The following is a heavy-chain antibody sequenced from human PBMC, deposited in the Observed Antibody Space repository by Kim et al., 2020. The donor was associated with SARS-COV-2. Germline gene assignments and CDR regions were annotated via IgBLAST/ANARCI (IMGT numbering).Heavy chain of an antibody. J-gene: IGHJ4*02. CDR3: ARERRDGYNFGLKDY. V-gene: IGHV4-59*01. D-gene: IGHD5-12*01. Sequence: PSLKSRVTISVDTSKNQFSLKLSSVTAADTAVYYCARERRDGYNFGLKDYWGQGTLVTVSS.